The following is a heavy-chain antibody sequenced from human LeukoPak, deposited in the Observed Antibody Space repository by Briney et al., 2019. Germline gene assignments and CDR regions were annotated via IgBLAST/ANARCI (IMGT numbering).Heavy chain of an antibody. J-gene: IGHJ3*02. CDR1: GGSFSGYY. D-gene: IGHD2-15*01. V-gene: IGHV4-34*01. CDR2: INHSGSS. CDR3: ARGYWSGGSCYYAFDI. Sequence: SETLSLTCAVYGGSFSGYYWSWIRQPPGKGLEWIGEINHSGSSNYNPSLKSRVTISVDTSKNQFSLKLSSVTAAGTAVYYCARGYWSGGSCYYAFDIWGQGTMVTVSS.